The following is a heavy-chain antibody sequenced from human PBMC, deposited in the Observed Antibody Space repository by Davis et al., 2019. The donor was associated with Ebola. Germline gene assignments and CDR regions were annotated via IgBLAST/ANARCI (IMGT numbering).Heavy chain of an antibody. J-gene: IGHJ5*02. CDR2: IIPILGIA. D-gene: IGHD6-13*01. V-gene: IGHV1-69*10. CDR3: ASQGIAGTYNWFDP. Sequence: SVKVSCKASGGTFSSYAISWVRQAPGQGLEWMGGIIPILGIANYAQKFQGRVTITADKSTSTAYMELSSLRSEDTAVYYCASQGIAGTYNWFDPWGQGTLVTVSS. CDR1: GGTFSSYA.